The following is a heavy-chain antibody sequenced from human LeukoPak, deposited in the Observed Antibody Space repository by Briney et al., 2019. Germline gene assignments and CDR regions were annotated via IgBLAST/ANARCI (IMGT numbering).Heavy chain of an antibody. V-gene: IGHV3-74*01. Sequence: GESLLLSCSASGFTFSTYWMHWVRQHPGEGVVWVSRINKHGSITDYSDSVRDRFTISRDNTKNTPYLHMNSLRAEDTAMYYCARDVAGSGSHWGHGTLVTVSS. CDR3: ARDVAGSGSH. J-gene: IGHJ4*01. D-gene: IGHD3-10*01. CDR1: GFTFSTYW. CDR2: INKHGSIT.